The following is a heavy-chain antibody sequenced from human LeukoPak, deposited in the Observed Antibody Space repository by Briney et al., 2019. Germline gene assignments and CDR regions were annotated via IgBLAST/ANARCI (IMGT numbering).Heavy chain of an antibody. CDR2: IFYSGST. D-gene: IGHD4-17*01. CDR1: ARSISSYY. J-gene: IGHJ3*02. V-gene: IGHV4-59*01. Sequence: TRSDTLSLTCTLLARSISSYYWGWIRPPPGKGLEWVGYIFYSGSTNYTPSLNSRVTISVDTSKNQFSLKLSSVTAADTAVYYCARETTVTNALDIWGQETMVTVSS. CDR3: ARETTVTNALDI.